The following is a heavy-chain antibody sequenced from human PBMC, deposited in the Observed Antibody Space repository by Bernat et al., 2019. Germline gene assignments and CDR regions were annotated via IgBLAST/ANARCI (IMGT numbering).Heavy chain of an antibody. V-gene: IGHV3-33*01. Sequence: QVQLVESGGGVVQPGRSLRLSCAASGFTFSSYGMHWVRQSPGKGLEWVAVIWYDVSNNYYADSVKGRFTISRDNSKNTLYLQMNSLRAEETAVYYCARDLGLSDQNYDYVWGSYRYEASDYWGQGTLVTVSS. CDR1: GFTFSSYG. CDR2: IWYDVSNN. CDR3: ARDLGLSDQNYDYVWGSYRYEASDY. J-gene: IGHJ4*02. D-gene: IGHD3-16*02.